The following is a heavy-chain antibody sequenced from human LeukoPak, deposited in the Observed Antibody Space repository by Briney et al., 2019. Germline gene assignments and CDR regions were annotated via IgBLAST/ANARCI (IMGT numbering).Heavy chain of an antibody. V-gene: IGHV1-2*06. D-gene: IGHD6-13*01. CDR1: GYTFTGYY. CDR3: ARTDSAAGPYYYYYYGIDV. J-gene: IGHJ6*02. Sequence: ASVKVSCKASGYTFTGYYMHWVRQAPGQGLEWMGRINPNSGGTNYAQKFQGRVTMTRDTSISTAYMELSRLRSDDTAVYYCARTDSAAGPYYYYYYGIDVWGQGTTVTVSS. CDR2: INPNSGGT.